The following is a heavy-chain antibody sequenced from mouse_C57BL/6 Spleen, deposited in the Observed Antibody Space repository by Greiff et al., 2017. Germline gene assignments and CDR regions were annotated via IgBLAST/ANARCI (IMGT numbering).Heavy chain of an antibody. Sequence: VKLVESGTELVKPGASVKLSCKASGYTFTSYWMHWVKQRPGQGLEWIGNINPSNGGTNYNEKFKSKATLTVDKSSSTAYMQLSSLTSEDSAVYYCARSDYGNYKAWFADWGQGTLVTVSA. V-gene: IGHV1-53*01. CDR2: INPSNGGT. J-gene: IGHJ3*01. D-gene: IGHD2-1*01. CDR1: GYTFTSYW. CDR3: ARSDYGNYKAWFAD.